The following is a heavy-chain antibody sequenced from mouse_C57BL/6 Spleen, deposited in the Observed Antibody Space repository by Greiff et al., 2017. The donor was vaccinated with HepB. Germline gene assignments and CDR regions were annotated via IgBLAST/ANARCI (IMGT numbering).Heavy chain of an antibody. CDR2: IDPETGGT. CDR3: TRWGNYVVDYYAMDY. CDR1: GYTFTDYE. D-gene: IGHD2-1*01. Sequence: QVQLKESGAELVRPGASVTLSCKASGYTFTDYEMHWVKQTPVHGLEWIGAIDPETGGTAYNQKFKGKAILTADKSSSTAYMELRSLTSEDSAVYYCTRWGNYVVDYYAMDYWGQGTSVAVSS. J-gene: IGHJ4*01. V-gene: IGHV1-15*01.